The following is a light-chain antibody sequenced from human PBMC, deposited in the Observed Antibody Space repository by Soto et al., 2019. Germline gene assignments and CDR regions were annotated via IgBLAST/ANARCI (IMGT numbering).Light chain of an antibody. CDR3: QQYNSHWT. CDR2: DAS. J-gene: IGKJ1*01. Sequence: DIQMTQSPSTLSASVGDRVTISCRASQSISSWLAWYQQKPGKAPNLLIYDASSLQSGVPSRFSGIGSGTEFTLTISSLQPDDFATYYCQQYNSHWTFGQGNKV. CDR1: QSISSW. V-gene: IGKV1-5*01.